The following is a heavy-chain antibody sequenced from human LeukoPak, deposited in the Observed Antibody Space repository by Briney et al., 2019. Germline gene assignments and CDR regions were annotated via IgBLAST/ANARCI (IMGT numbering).Heavy chain of an antibody. V-gene: IGHV3-48*03. D-gene: IGHD5-12*01. CDR2: INSGHSV. Sequence: GGSLRLSCVVSGFSFSSYEMNWVRRAQGKGLEWVSHINSGHSVRYAGSVEGRFTISRDNARDSLYLQMSSLRVDETAVYYCARSLSGYIIDCFFDQWGQGPLVTVSS. CDR1: GFSFSSYE. J-gene: IGHJ4*02. CDR3: ARSLSGYIIDCFFDQ.